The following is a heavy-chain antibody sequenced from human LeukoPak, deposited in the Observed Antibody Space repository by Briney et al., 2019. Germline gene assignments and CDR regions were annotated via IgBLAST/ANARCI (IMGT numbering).Heavy chain of an antibody. CDR2: VSSSNGNT. D-gene: IGHD3-10*01. CDR1: GYIFTNYG. J-gene: IGHJ4*02. Sequence: ASVKVSCKASGYIFTNYGISWVRQAPGQGLEWMGWVSSSNGNTNYAQTVQDRVTMTTDTSTTTGHMELRSLRSDDKAVYYCAIDPQRYYGSGSYDYWGQGTLVIVSS. V-gene: IGHV1-18*01. CDR3: AIDPQRYYGSGSYDY.